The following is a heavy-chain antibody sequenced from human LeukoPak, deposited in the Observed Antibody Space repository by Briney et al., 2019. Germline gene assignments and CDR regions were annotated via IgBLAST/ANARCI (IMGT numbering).Heavy chain of an antibody. J-gene: IGHJ1*01. CDR3: AKFGAAADH. CDR1: GFTFSSYG. Sequence: GGSLRLSCAASGFTFSSYGMHWVRQAPGKGLEWVAVISYDGSNKYYADSVKGRFTISRDNSKNTVSLQMNSLRTEDTAVYYCAKFGAAADHWGQGTLVTVSS. CDR2: ISYDGSNK. V-gene: IGHV3-30*18. D-gene: IGHD6-13*01.